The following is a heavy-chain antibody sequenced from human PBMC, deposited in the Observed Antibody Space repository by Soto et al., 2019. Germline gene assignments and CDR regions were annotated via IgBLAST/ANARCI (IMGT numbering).Heavy chain of an antibody. CDR3: ARLEGLATISYYFDF. V-gene: IGHV4-30-2*01. Sequence: SETLSLTCAVSGGSISSGGYSWSWIRQPPGKGLEWIGYIYHSGSTYYNPSLQTRVTISLDKSRSQFSLKLNSVTAADSAVYFCARLEGLATISYYFDFWGPGALVTVSS. CDR1: GGSISSGGYS. D-gene: IGHD3-9*01. J-gene: IGHJ4*02. CDR2: IYHSGST.